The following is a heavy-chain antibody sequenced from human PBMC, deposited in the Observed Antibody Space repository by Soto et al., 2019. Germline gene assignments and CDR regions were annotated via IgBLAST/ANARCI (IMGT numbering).Heavy chain of an antibody. CDR3: ARLPPRRYSDY. CDR2: IYYSGST. Sequence: SETLSLTCTVSGGSVSSGSNYWSWIRQPPGKGLEWIGYIYYSGSTNYNPSLKGRVTISVDTSKNQFSLKLSSVTAADTAVYYCARLPPRRYSDYWGQGTLVTVSS. J-gene: IGHJ4*02. CDR1: GGSVSSGSNY. V-gene: IGHV4-61*01.